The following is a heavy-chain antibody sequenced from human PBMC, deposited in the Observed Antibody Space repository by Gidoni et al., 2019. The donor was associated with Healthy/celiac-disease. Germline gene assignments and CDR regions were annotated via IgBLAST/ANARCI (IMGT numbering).Heavy chain of an antibody. D-gene: IGHD1-26*01. J-gene: IGHJ4*02. CDR1: GFTFDDYA. CDR2: ISWNSGSI. V-gene: IGHV3-9*01. Sequence: EVQLVESGGGLVQPGRSLRLSCAASGFTFDDYAMHWVRQAPGKGLEWVSGISWNSGSIGYADSVKGRFTISRDNAKNSLYLQMNSLRAEDTALYYCAKDRSSGSSYYFDYWGQGTLVTVSS. CDR3: AKDRSSGSSYYFDY.